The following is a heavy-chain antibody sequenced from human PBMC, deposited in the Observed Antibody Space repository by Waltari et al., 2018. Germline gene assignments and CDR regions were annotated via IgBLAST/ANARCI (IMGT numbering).Heavy chain of an antibody. CDR1: GFTFDDSA. Sequence: EVQLVESGGGLVQPGRSLRLSCAASGFTFDDSAMHWVRQAPGKGLEWVSGISWNSGSIGYADSVKGRFTISRDNAKNSLYLQMNSLRAEDTALYYCAKARIAAAGLFDYWGQGTLVTVSS. CDR3: AKARIAAAGLFDY. CDR2: ISWNSGSI. J-gene: IGHJ4*02. V-gene: IGHV3-9*01. D-gene: IGHD6-13*01.